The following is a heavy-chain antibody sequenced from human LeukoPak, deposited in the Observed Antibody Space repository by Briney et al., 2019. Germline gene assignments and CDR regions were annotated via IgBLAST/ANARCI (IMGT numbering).Heavy chain of an antibody. CDR3: AKDPFIAVAGVTEIDY. CDR2: ISGSGGST. D-gene: IGHD6-19*01. CDR1: GFTFSSYA. V-gene: IGHV3-23*01. Sequence: GGSLRLSCAASGFTFSSYAMSWVRQAPGKGLEWVSAISGSGGSTYYADSVKGRFTISRDNSKNTLYLQMNSLRAEDTAVYYCAKDPFIAVAGVTEIDYWGQGTLVTVSS. J-gene: IGHJ4*02.